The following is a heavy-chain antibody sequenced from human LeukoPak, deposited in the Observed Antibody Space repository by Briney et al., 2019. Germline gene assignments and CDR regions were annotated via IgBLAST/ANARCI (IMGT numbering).Heavy chain of an antibody. CDR2: IYPGDSDT. CDR1: GYSFTSYW. J-gene: IGHJ4*02. V-gene: IGHV5-51*01. Sequence: GESLKISCKGSGYSFTSYWIGWVRQMPGKGLEWTGIIYPGDSDTRYSPSFQGQVTISADKSISTAYLQWSSLKASDTAMYYCARGRLQYTIPPDYWGQGTLVTVSS. CDR3: ARGRLQYTIPPDY. D-gene: IGHD5-24*01.